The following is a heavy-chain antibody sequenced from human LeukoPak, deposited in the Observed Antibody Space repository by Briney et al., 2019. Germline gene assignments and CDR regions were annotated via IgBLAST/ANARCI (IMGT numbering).Heavy chain of an antibody. D-gene: IGHD3-10*01. CDR1: GGTFSSYA. CDR2: IIPILGIA. Sequence: GASVKVSCKASGGTFSSYAISWVRQAPGQGLEWMGRIIPILGIANYAQKFQGRVTITADKSTSTAYMELSSLRSEDTAVYYCARDLSPVYYGSGSLYWGQGTLVTVSS. CDR3: ARDLSPVYYGSGSLY. V-gene: IGHV1-69*04. J-gene: IGHJ4*02.